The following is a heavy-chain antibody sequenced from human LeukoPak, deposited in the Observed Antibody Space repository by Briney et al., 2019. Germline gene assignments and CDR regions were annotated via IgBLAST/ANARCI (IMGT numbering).Heavy chain of an antibody. CDR1: GFTFSSYG. J-gene: IGHJ6*04. CDR3: AREEAAAGDYYYYYGMDV. Sequence: GGSLRLSCAASGFTFSSYGMHWVRQAPGKGLEWVAVIWYDGSNKYYADSVKGRFTISRDNSKNTLYLQMNSLRAEDTAVYCCAREEAAAGDYYYYYGMDVWGKGTTVTVSS. V-gene: IGHV3-33*01. CDR2: IWYDGSNK. D-gene: IGHD6-13*01.